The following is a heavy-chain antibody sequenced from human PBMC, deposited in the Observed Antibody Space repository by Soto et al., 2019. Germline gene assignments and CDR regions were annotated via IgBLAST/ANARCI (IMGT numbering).Heavy chain of an antibody. CDR2: VNPSGGSA. V-gene: IGHV1-46*01. J-gene: IGHJ1*01. CDR1: GYIFPAYS. D-gene: IGHD2-15*01. Sequence: AAVKVSCKKSGYIFPAYSMHWVRQAPGQGLEWMGVVNPSGGSAHYAQSFEGRVTLTRDTSTSTFYMELSSLRSEDTAVYYCAREENCRGGTCYSEYFHHWGQGTLVTVSS. CDR3: AREENCRGGTCYSEYFHH.